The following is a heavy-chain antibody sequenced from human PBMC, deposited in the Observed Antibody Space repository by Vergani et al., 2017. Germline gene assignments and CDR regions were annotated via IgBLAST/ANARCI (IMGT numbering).Heavy chain of an antibody. Sequence: EVQLVESGGGLVKPGGSLRLSCAASGFSFSNAWMTWVRQGPGKGLEWVGLIKSQIDGGTTDYAAPVKGRFTISRDDSTNRLYLHMNSLKTEDTAVYYCTTLSPNWAHWWGQGTLVNVSS. J-gene: IGHJ4*02. CDR1: GFSFSNAW. D-gene: IGHD7-27*01. CDR2: IKSQIDGGTT. V-gene: IGHV3-15*01. CDR3: TTLSPNWAHW.